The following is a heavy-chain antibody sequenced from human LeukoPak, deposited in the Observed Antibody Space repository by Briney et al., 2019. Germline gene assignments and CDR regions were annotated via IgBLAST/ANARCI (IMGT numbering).Heavy chain of an antibody. CDR3: ARIPSGDVDTAMVMYYHDGMDV. CDR2: IIPLFGIV. CDR1: GGTFSSHT. V-gene: IGHV1-69*02. D-gene: IGHD5-18*01. J-gene: IGHJ6*02. Sequence: ASVKVSCKASGGTFSSHTTSWVRQAPEQGLEWMGSIIPLFGIVNYAEKFQARVTITADKSTSTADMEVSSLRSEDTAVYYCARIPSGDVDTAMVMYYHDGMDVWGQGTTVTVSS.